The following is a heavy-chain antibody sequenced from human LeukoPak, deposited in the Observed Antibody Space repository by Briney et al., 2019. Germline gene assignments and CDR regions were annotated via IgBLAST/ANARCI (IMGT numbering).Heavy chain of an antibody. CDR1: GYTFTSYG. D-gene: IGHD6-19*01. V-gene: IGHV1-18*01. CDR3: AISTLIAVAGRGWFDP. CDR2: ISAYNGNT. J-gene: IGHJ5*02. Sequence: ASVKVSCKASGYTFTSYGISWVRQAPGQGLEWMGWISAYNGNTNYAQKLQGRVTMTTDTSTSTAYMELRSLRSDDTAVYYCAISTLIAVAGRGWFDPWGQGTLVTVSS.